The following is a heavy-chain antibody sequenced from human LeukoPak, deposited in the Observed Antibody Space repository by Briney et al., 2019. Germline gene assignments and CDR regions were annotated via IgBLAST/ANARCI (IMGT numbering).Heavy chain of an antibody. J-gene: IGHJ6*03. D-gene: IGHD3-22*01. CDR1: GGSISSYY. CDR2: IYYSGST. Sequence: SETLSLTCTVSGGSISSYYWSWIRQPPGKGLEWIGYIYYSGSTNYNPSLKSRVTISVDTSKNQFSLKLSSVTAADTAVYYCARVGYYYDSPFDYYMDVWGKGTTVTVSS. CDR3: ARVGYYYDSPFDYYMDV. V-gene: IGHV4-59*01.